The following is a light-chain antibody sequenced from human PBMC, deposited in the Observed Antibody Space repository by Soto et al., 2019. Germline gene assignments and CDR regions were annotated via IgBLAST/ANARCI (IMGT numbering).Light chain of an antibody. Sequence: QPVLTQSPSASASLGASVKLTCTLSSRHSSYAIAWHQQQPEKGPRYLMKLNSDGRHTKGDGIPDRFSGSSSGTERYLTISSLQSEDEADYYCQTWGTGILVCGGGTKLTAL. J-gene: IGLJ2*01. CDR1: SRHSSYA. V-gene: IGLV4-69*01. CDR2: LNSDGRH. CDR3: QTWGTGILV.